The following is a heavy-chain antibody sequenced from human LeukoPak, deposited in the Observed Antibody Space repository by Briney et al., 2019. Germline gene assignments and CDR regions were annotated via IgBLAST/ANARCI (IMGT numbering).Heavy chain of an antibody. Sequence: GESLKISCKGSGYSFPSYWITWVRQMPGKGLEWMGRIDPSDSYTNYSPSFQGHVTITADKSISTAYLQWSSLKASDTAMYYCARSYSGYDYLDYWGQGTLVTVSS. CDR1: GYSFPSYW. J-gene: IGHJ4*02. CDR3: ARSYSGYDYLDY. V-gene: IGHV5-10-1*01. D-gene: IGHD5-12*01. CDR2: IDPSDSYT.